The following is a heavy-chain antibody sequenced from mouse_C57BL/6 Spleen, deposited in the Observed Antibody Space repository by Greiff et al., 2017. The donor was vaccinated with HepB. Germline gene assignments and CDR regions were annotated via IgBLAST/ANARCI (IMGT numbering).Heavy chain of an antibody. V-gene: IGHV14-4*01. D-gene: IGHD1-1*01. CDR3: TRGLTYGSSYDAMDY. CDR1: GFNIKDDY. J-gene: IGHJ4*01. Sequence: EVQLQQSGAELVRPGASVKLSCTASGFNIKDDYMHWVKQRPEQGLEWIGWIDPENGDTEYASKFQGKATITADTSSNTAYLQLSSLTSEDTAVYYCTRGLTYGSSYDAMDYWGQGTSVTVSS. CDR2: IDPENGDT.